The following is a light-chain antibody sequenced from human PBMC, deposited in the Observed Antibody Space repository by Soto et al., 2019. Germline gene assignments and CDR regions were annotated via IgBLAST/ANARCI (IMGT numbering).Light chain of an antibody. J-gene: IGKJ4*01. CDR1: QTLGSN. CDR2: GAS. Sequence: DIVMTQSPATLSVSLGERATLSCRASQTLGSNLAWYQQKPGQAPRLLIYGASSRATGIPDRFSGSGSGTDFTLTISRLEPEDFAVYYCQQYGSSRLTFGGGTKVDNK. CDR3: QQYGSSRLT. V-gene: IGKV3-20*01.